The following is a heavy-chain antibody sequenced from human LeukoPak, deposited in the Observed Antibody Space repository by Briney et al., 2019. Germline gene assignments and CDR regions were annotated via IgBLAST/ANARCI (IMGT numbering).Heavy chain of an antibody. Sequence: GASVKVSCKASGYTFTSYGISWVRQAPGQGLEWMGGIIPIFGTANYAQKFQGRVTITADESTSTAYMELSSLRSEGTAVYYCARATFTPYNDYWGQGTLVTVSS. J-gene: IGHJ4*02. CDR3: ARATFTPYNDY. CDR1: GYTFTSYG. CDR2: IIPIFGTA. D-gene: IGHD5-24*01. V-gene: IGHV1-69*13.